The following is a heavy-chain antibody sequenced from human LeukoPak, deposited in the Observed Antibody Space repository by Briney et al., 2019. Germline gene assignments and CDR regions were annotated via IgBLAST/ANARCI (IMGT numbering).Heavy chain of an antibody. CDR3: ARDNSNYFYYYYYMDV. CDR2: ISSSSSTM. D-gene: IGHD4-11*01. V-gene: IGHV3-48*01. CDR1: GFSVSSNY. Sequence: GGSLRLSCAASGFSVSSNYMTWVRQAPGKGLEWVSYISSSSSTMYYADSVKGRFTISRDNAKNSLYLQMNSLRAEDTAVYYCARDNSNYFYYYYYMDVWGKGTTVTVSS. J-gene: IGHJ6*03.